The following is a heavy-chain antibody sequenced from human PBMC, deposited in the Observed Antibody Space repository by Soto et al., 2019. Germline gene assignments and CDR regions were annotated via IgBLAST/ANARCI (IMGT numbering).Heavy chain of an antibody. Sequence: GASVKVSCKASGYTFTSYYMHWVRQAPGQGLEWMGIINPSGGSTSYAQKFQGRVTMTRDTSTSTVYMELSSLRSEDTAVYYCARGLGYCISTSCSNLRYGMDVWGQGTTVTVSS. V-gene: IGHV1-46*01. CDR2: INPSGGST. D-gene: IGHD2-2*01. CDR1: GYTFTSYY. J-gene: IGHJ6*02. CDR3: ARGLGYCISTSCSNLRYGMDV.